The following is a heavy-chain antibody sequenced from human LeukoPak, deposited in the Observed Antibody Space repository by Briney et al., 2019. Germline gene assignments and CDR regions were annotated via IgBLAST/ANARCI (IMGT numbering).Heavy chain of an antibody. D-gene: IGHD3-22*01. J-gene: IGHJ4*02. V-gene: IGHV3-23*01. CDR3: AKSSYYDSSGYYREYYLDY. CDR2: ISGGGGST. Sequence: GGSLRLSCAASGFTFSSYAMSWVRQAPGKGLEWVSAISGGGGSTHYADSVKGRFTISRDNSKNTLYLQMSSLRAGDTAVYYCAKSSYYDSSGYYREYYLDYWGQGTLVTVSS. CDR1: GFTFSSYA.